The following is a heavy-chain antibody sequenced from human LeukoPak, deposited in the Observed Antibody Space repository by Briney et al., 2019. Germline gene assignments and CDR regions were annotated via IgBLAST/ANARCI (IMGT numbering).Heavy chain of an antibody. CDR3: ARAGVVLTDY. J-gene: IGHJ4*02. CDR2: IYYSGST. Sequence: SETLSLTCPVSGGSISSYYWSWIRQPPGKGMGWVGYIYYSGSTNYNPSLKSRVTISVAPSKNQFSLKLSSVPPSATAVYYCARAGVVLTDYWGQGTLVTVSS. V-gene: IGHV4-59*01. D-gene: IGHD2-15*01. CDR1: GGSISSYY.